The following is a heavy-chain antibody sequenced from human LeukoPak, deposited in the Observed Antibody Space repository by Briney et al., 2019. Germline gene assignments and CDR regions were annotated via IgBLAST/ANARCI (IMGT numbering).Heavy chain of an antibody. Sequence: SETLSLTCSVSGDSIIGYYWGWIRQPPGKGLEWIGNIYYTGNTCYNSSLKSRVTISVDTSKNQFSLKVISMTAADTAAYYCTKSDGYGLIRICGRGTMVTVSS. CDR2: IYYTGNT. V-gene: IGHV4-39*07. CDR1: GDSIIGYY. CDR3: TKSDGYGLIRI. D-gene: IGHD3-10*01. J-gene: IGHJ3*02.